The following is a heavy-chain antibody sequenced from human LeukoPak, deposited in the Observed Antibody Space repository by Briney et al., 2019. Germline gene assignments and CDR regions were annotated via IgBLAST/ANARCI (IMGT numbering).Heavy chain of an antibody. CDR2: IYYSGST. Sequence: SETLSLTCTVSGGSISSYYWSWIRQPPGKGLEWIGYIYYSGSTNYNPSLKSRVTISVDTSKNQFSLKLSSVTAADTAVYYCARFLYYYDSSGYYRDWGQGTLVTVSS. CDR3: ARFLYYYDSSGYYRD. V-gene: IGHV4-59*01. J-gene: IGHJ4*02. CDR1: GGSISSYY. D-gene: IGHD3-22*01.